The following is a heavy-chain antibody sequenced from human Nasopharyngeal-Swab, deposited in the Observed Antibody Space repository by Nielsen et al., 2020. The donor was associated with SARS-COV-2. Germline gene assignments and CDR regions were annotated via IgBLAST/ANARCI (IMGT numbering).Heavy chain of an antibody. J-gene: IGHJ5*02. V-gene: IGHV4-59*01. CDR2: LLYSGKT. Sequence: RQAPGKGLEWIGSLLYSGKTNYNPSLRNRVTISVDTSENQFSLKLSSVIAADTAVYYCARVHVTGWFDPWGQGTLSPSPQ. CDR3: ARVHVTGWFDP.